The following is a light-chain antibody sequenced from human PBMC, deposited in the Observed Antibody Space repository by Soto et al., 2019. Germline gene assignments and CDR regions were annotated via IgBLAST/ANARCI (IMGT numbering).Light chain of an antibody. CDR2: AAS. CDR1: QVISND. V-gene: IGKV1-6*01. CDR3: LQDYNYPRT. Sequence: AIQMTQSPSSLSASVGDRVTITCRASQVISNDLGWYQQKPGKAPKLLIFAASSLQSGVPSRFSGSGSGTDFTLTISSLQPEDFATYYCLQDYNYPRTFGQGTKVDIK. J-gene: IGKJ1*01.